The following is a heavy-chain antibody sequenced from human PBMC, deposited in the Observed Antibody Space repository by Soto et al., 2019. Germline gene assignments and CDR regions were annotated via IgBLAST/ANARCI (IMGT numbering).Heavy chain of an antibody. CDR3: ARAEMGIAAAGNTGLDWFDP. CDR2: IYHSGST. V-gene: IGHV4-30-2*01. D-gene: IGHD6-13*01. Sequence: PSETLSLTCAVSGGSISSGGYSWSWIRQPPGKGLEWIGYIYHSGSTYYNPSLKSRVTISVDRSKNQFSLKLSSVTAADTAVYYCARAEMGIAAAGNTGLDWFDPWGQGTLVTVSS. J-gene: IGHJ5*02. CDR1: GGSISSGGYS.